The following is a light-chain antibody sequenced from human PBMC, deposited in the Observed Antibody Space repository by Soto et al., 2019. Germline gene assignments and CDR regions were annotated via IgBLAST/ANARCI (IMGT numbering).Light chain of an antibody. CDR2: DVS. CDR3: AAWDDRLDVYV. Sequence: QSALTQPASVSGSPGQSITISCTGTISDVGSYNYVSWYQQYPGKAPKLMIYDVSTRPSGVSDRFSGSKSGNTASLTISGLRAEDEADYYCAAWDDRLDVYVFGTGTKLTVL. V-gene: IGLV2-14*03. J-gene: IGLJ1*01. CDR1: ISDVGSYNY.